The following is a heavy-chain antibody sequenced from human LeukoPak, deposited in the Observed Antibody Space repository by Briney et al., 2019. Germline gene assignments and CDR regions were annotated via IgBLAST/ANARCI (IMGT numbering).Heavy chain of an antibody. CDR1: GLTFSNYD. CDR2: ISSSGSTI. Sequence: GGSLTLSCAASGLTFSNYDMNWVRQAPGKGLEWVSYISSSGSTIYYADSVKGRFTISRDNAKNSLYLQMNSLRAEDTAVYYCAELGITMIGGVWGKGTTVTISS. J-gene: IGHJ6*04. V-gene: IGHV3-48*03. D-gene: IGHD3-10*02. CDR3: AELGITMIGGV.